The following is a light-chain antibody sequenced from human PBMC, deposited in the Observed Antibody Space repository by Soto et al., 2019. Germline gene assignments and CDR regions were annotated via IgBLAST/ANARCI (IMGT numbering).Light chain of an antibody. J-gene: IGLJ1*01. CDR2: EVA. CDR1: NRDVGGYNY. V-gene: IGLV2-14*01. Sequence: QSVLTQPASVSGSPGQSITISCTGTNRDVGGYNYVSWYQQHPGKAPKLVIYEVANRPSGVSNRFSGSKSGNTASLTISGLQAEDEADYFCSSYTVNTTPYVFGTGTKVTVL. CDR3: SSYTVNTTPYV.